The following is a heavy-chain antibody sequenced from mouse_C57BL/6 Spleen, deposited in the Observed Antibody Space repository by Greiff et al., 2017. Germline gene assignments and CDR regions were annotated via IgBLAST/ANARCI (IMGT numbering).Heavy chain of an antibody. Sequence: QVQLQQSGAELVKPGASVKISCTASGYAFSSYWMNWVKQRPGKGLEWIGQIYPGDGDTNYNGKFKGTATMTADKSSSTAYMQLSSLTSEGSSVYYCASTGWPDYWGPGTTVTVSS. D-gene: IGHD1-1*01. CDR3: ASTGWPDY. CDR2: IYPGDGDT. V-gene: IGHV1-80*01. CDR1: GYAFSSYW. J-gene: IGHJ2*01.